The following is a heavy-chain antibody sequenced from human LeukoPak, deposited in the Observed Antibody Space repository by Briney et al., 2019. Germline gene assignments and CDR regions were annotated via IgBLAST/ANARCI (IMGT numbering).Heavy chain of an antibody. CDR3: AKGYSSSSGYYYYYMDV. Sequence: ASVKVSCKVSGYTLTELSMHWVRQAPGKGLEWMGGFDPEDGETIYAQKFQGRVTMTEDTSTDTAYMELSSLRSEDTAVYYCAKGYSSSSGYYYYYMDVRGKGTTVTVSS. CDR2: FDPEDGET. V-gene: IGHV1-24*01. D-gene: IGHD6-6*01. CDR1: GYTLTELS. J-gene: IGHJ6*03.